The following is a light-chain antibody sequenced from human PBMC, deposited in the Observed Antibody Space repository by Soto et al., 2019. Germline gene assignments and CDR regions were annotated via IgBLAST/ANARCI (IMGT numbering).Light chain of an antibody. V-gene: IGLV2-14*01. CDR2: EVR. CDR3: QVWDRSSDVV. CDR1: SSDVGGYNH. Sequence: QSALTQPASVSGSPGQSITISCTGTSSDVGGYNHVSWYQQHPGKAPKLIIYEVRNRPSGVSNRLSGSKSGNTASLTISGLQADDEADYYCQVWDRSSDVVFGGGTKLTVL. J-gene: IGLJ2*01.